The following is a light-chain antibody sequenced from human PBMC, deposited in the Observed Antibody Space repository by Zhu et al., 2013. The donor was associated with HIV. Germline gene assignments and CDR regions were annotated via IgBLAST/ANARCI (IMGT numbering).Light chain of an antibody. V-gene: IGLV2-14*01. CDR1: SSDVGGYNH. Sequence: QSALTQPASVSASLGQSITISCTGTSSDVGGYNHVSWYQQLPGKAPKLILYEVSSRPSGVSNRFSGSKSGNTASLTISGLQAEDEADYYCSSYTSSSTLGVFGGGTKLTVL. J-gene: IGLJ2*01. CDR3: SSYTSSSTLGV. CDR2: EVS.